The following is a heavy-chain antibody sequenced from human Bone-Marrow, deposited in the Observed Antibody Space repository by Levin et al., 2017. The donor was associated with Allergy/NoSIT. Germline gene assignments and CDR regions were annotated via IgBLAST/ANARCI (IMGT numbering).Heavy chain of an antibody. CDR3: AKADSSHFSYVGFDF. CDR2: ISWDSERK. Sequence: PGGSLRLSCATSGFTFDDYAMHWVRQVPGKGLEWVSGISWDSERKGYADSVKGRFTISRDNAKNSLHLQMTSLKIDDTAFYYCAKADSSHFSYVGFDFWGQGTLITVSS. CDR1: GFTFDDYA. V-gene: IGHV3-9*01. J-gene: IGHJ4*02. D-gene: IGHD3-22*01.